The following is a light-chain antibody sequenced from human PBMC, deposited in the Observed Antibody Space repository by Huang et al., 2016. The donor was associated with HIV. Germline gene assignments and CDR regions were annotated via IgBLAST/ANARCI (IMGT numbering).Light chain of an antibody. CDR3: IQGLQTPIT. CDR1: QSLLHSDGYNY. Sequence: DIVMTQFPLSLPVTPGEPASISCRSSQSLLHSDGYNYLDWYLQKPGQSPQLLIYLGSNRASGVPDRFSGSGSATDFALKISTVGAEDVGVYYCIQGLQTPITFGQGTRLEIK. V-gene: IGKV2-28*01. CDR2: LGS. J-gene: IGKJ5*01.